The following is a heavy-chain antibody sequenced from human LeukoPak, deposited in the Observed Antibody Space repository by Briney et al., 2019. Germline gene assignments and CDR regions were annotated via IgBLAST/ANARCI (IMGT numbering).Heavy chain of an antibody. V-gene: IGHV3-23*01. J-gene: IGHJ1*01. CDR1: GFTFSSYA. Sequence: PGGSLRLSCAASGFTFSSYAMSWVRQAPGKGLEWVSAISGSGGSTYYADSVKGRFTISRDNSKNTLYLQMNSLRAEDTAVYYCARDSAYCSGGSCYYPEYFQHWGQGTLVTVSS. CDR3: ARDSAYCSGGSCYYPEYFQH. D-gene: IGHD2-15*01. CDR2: ISGSGGST.